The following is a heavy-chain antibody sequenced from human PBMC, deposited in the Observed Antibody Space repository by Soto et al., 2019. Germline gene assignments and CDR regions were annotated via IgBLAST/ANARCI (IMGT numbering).Heavy chain of an antibody. CDR2: ISYDGSNK. Sequence: GGSLRLSCAASGFTFSTYAMHWVRQAPGKGLEWVAVISYDGSNKYYADSVKGRFTISRDNSKNTLYLQMNSLRAEDTAVYYCARPPHSYDSSGYLCYWDRGTLVTVSS. CDR1: GFTFSTYA. J-gene: IGHJ4*02. V-gene: IGHV3-30-3*01. CDR3: ARPPHSYDSSGYLCY. D-gene: IGHD3-22*01.